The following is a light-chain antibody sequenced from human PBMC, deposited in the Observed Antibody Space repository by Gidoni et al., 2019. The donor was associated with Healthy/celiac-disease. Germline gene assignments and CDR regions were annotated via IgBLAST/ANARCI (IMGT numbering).Light chain of an antibody. Sequence: EIVLTQSPATLSLSPGERATLSCRASQSVSSYLAWYQQTPGQAPRLLIYDASNRATGIPARFSGSGSGTDFTLTISSLEPEDFAVYYCQHADTFXQXTKLEIK. V-gene: IGKV3-11*01. J-gene: IGKJ2*01. CDR1: QSVSSY. CDR3: QHADT. CDR2: DAS.